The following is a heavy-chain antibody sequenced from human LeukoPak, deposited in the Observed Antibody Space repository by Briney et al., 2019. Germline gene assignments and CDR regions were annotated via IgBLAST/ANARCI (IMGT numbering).Heavy chain of an antibody. Sequence: GGSLRLSCAASGFTFSSYTMSWVRQAPGKGLEWVSGIGGTGVRTYYADSVKGRFTISRDNSKNTLYLQVNSLRAEDTAVYYCASGTSFRYFDYWGQGTLVTVSS. CDR1: GFTFSSYT. CDR2: IGGTGVRT. V-gene: IGHV3-23*01. CDR3: ASGTSFRYFDY. D-gene: IGHD3-10*01. J-gene: IGHJ4*02.